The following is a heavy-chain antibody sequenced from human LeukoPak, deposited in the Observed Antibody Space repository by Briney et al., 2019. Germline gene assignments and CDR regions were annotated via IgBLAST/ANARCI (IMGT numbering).Heavy chain of an antibody. D-gene: IGHD6-13*01. CDR3: ARERGSSSWYNYYYGMDV. J-gene: IGHJ6*02. CDR2: INPNSGGT. CDR1: GYTFTGYY. V-gene: IGHV1-2*02. Sequence: ASVKVSCKASGYTFTGYYMHWVRQAPGQGLEWMGWINPNSGGTNYAQKFQGRVTMTRDTSISTAYMELSGLRSDDTAVYYCARERGSSSWYNYYYGMDVWGQGTTVTVSS.